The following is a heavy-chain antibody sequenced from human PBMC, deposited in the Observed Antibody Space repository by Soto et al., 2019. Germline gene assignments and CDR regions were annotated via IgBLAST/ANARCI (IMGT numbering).Heavy chain of an antibody. CDR3: ARVGYAGTGEDY. D-gene: IGHD6-13*01. CDR2: ISYDGSNK. V-gene: IGHV3-30-3*01. CDR1: GFTFSSYA. J-gene: IGHJ4*02. Sequence: QVQLVESGGGVVQPGRSLRLSCAASGFTFSSYAMHWVRQAPGKGLEWVEVISYDGSNKYYADSVKGRFTISRDNSNNTLYLQMNSLRAEDTAVYYCARVGYAGTGEDYWGQGTLVTVSS.